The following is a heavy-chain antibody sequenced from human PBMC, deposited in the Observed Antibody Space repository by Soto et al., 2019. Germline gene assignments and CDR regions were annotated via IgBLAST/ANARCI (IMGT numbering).Heavy chain of an antibody. CDR3: ARGDSTDCSNGVCSFFYNHDMDV. D-gene: IGHD2-8*01. V-gene: IGHV1-2*04. CDR1: GYSFTDYH. Sequence: ASVKVSCKASGYSFTDYHIHWVRQAPGQGLEWLGRIDPKSGGTSTAQKFQGWVTMTTDTSISTASMELTRLTSDDPAIYYCARGDSTDCSNGVCSFFYNHDMDVWGQGTTVTVSS. J-gene: IGHJ6*02. CDR2: IDPKSGGT.